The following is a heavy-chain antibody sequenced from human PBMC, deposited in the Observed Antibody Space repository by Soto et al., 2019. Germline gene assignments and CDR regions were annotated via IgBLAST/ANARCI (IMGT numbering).Heavy chain of an antibody. D-gene: IGHD3-9*01. CDR1: GGSLSTYY. Sequence: SETLSLTCTVSGGSLSTYYWTWFRQPPGKGLEYIGYIYYSGTTNYNPSLKSRVTISLDTSKNNFSLRLNSVTAADTAVYYCARDRRGYFNSVGCHSGGMDGWGPGTTVTVSS. CDR3: ARDRRGYFNSVGCHSGGMDG. J-gene: IGHJ6*02. V-gene: IGHV4-59*01. CDR2: IYYSGTT.